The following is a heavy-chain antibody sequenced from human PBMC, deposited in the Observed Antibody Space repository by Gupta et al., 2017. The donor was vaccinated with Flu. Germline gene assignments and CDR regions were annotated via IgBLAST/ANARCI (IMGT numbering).Heavy chain of an antibody. V-gene: IGHV1-24*01. J-gene: IGHJ4*02. CDR1: GSILTEFS. CDR2: FDPEDGQT. Sequence: QSGAEVQTPGASVQVSCEVSGSILTEFSIHWVRQTPGRGLEWMGGFDPEDGQTIYAQKFQGRVTMTEDTSLDTAYLELSSLRSEDTAVYYCATARGGSGTYPRLDYWGQGTLVTVSS. D-gene: IGHD3-10*01. CDR3: ATARGGSGTYPRLDY.